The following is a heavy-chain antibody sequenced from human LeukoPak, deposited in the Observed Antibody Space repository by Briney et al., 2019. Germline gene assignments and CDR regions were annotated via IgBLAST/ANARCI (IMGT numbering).Heavy chain of an antibody. CDR3: AAPAAGTTPFDY. V-gene: IGHV4-39*07. Sequence: SETLSLTCTVSGGSISSSSYYWGWIRQPPGKGLEWIGSIYYSGSTYYNPSLKSRVTLSTDTSKNQFSLRLTSVTAADTAVYYCAAPAAGTTPFDYWGQGTLVTVSS. CDR2: IYYSGST. J-gene: IGHJ4*02. CDR1: GGSISSSSYY. D-gene: IGHD6-13*01.